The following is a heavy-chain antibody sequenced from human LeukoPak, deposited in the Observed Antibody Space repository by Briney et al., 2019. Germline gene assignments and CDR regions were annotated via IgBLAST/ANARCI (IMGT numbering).Heavy chain of an antibody. CDR1: GGSISSYY. V-gene: IGHV4-59*01. CDR2: IDYRGTT. Sequence: SETLCLTCTVSGGSISSYYWSWIRQPPGKGLEWIGYIDYRGTTNYNPSLKSRVTISVDPSKSQFSLRLSSVTAADTAVYYCARGWGYCSGGNCYFTYFDYWGQGALVTVSS. D-gene: IGHD2-15*01. J-gene: IGHJ4*02. CDR3: ARGWGYCSGGNCYFTYFDY.